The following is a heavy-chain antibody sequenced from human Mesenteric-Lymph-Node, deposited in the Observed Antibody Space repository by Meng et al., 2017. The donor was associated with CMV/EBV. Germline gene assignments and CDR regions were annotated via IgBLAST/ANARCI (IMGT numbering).Heavy chain of an antibody. CDR2: IYYSGST. V-gene: IGHV4-59*12. CDR1: GGSISGYY. Sequence: SETLSLTCTVSGGSISGYYWSWIRQPPGGGLEWIGYIYYSGSTRYNPSLKSRVTISVDTSKNQFSLKVSSVTAADTAIYYCMRGGGIGVAGYWGQGTLVTVSS. D-gene: IGHD6-19*01. CDR3: MRGGGIGVAGY. J-gene: IGHJ4*02.